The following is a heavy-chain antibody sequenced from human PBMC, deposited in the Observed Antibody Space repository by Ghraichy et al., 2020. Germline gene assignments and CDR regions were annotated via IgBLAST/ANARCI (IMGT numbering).Heavy chain of an antibody. J-gene: IGHJ4*02. D-gene: IGHD3-22*01. CDR2: ISAYNGNT. CDR3: ARDPSVWYDSSGYYWDY. Sequence: ASVKVSCKASGYTFTSYGINWVRQAPGQGLEWMGWISAYNGNTNYAQKLQGRVTMTTDTSTSTAYMELRSLRSDDTAVYYCARDPSVWYDSSGYYWDYWGQGTLVTVSS. V-gene: IGHV1-18*04. CDR1: GYTFTSYG.